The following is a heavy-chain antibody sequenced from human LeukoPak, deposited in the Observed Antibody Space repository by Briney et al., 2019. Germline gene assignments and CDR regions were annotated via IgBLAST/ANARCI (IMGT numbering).Heavy chain of an antibody. CDR2: INGNDDTT. Sequence: GGSLRLSCAASGFTFTYFAMNWVRQAPGKGLEWVSAINGNDDTTFYADSAKGRFTISRDNSKNALSLQLNSLRPEDTALYYCAKHFCTGLDCSLFDSWGQGTLVTVSS. CDR3: AKHFCTGLDCSLFDS. D-gene: IGHD3/OR15-3a*01. CDR1: GFTFTYFA. J-gene: IGHJ4*02. V-gene: IGHV3-23*01.